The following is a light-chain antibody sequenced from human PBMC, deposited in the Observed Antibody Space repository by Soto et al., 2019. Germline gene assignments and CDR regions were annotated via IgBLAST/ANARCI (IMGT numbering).Light chain of an antibody. CDR2: AAS. V-gene: IGKV1-39*01. CDR3: QQPYSTVRT. J-gene: IGKJ1*01. Sequence: DIQMTQSPSTLSASVGDRVTITCRASQSISSWLAWYQQKPGKAPKLLIYAASNLQSGVPSRFSGSGSGTEFTLTISSLQPEDFATYYCQQPYSTVRTFGQGTKVDIK. CDR1: QSISSW.